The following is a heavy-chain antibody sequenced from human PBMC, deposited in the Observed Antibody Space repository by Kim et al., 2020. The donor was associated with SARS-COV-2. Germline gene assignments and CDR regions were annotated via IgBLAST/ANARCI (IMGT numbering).Heavy chain of an antibody. Sequence: GGSLRLSCAASGFTVSSNYMSWVRQAPGKGLEWVSVIYSGGSTYYADSVKGRFTISRDNSKNTLYLQMNSLRAEDTAVYYCARDRRVTIFGVVSNYYYYGMDDWGQGTTVTVSS. CDR2: IYSGGST. J-gene: IGHJ6*02. CDR1: GFTVSSNY. D-gene: IGHD3-3*01. CDR3: ARDRRVTIFGVVSNYYYYGMDD. V-gene: IGHV3-66*01.